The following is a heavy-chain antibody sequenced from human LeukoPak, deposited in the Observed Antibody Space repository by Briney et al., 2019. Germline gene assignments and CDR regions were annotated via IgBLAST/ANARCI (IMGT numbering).Heavy chain of an antibody. CDR2: IYYNGST. V-gene: IGHV4-39*01. D-gene: IGHD6-19*01. Sequence: SETLSLTCTVSGGSISSSSYYWGWIRQPPGKGLEWIGSIYYNGSTYYNPSLKSRVTISVDTSNNQFSLKLSSVTAADTAVYYCARLSRWLSSYYFDYWGQGTLVTVSS. CDR1: GGSISSSSYY. J-gene: IGHJ4*02. CDR3: ARLSRWLSSYYFDY.